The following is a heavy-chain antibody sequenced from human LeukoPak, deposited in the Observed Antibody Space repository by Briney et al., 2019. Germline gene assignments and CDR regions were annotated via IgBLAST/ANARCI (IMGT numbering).Heavy chain of an antibody. Sequence: GGSLRLSCAASGFIFTGYFMSWVRQAPGKGLEWVASIKHDGSEKYYVDSVRGRFTISRDNTKNLLHLQMSSLRAEDTAVYYCATDRGWRTSGYYLYYFEYWGQGTLVTFSS. J-gene: IGHJ4*02. V-gene: IGHV3-7*01. D-gene: IGHD3-3*01. CDR1: GFIFTGYF. CDR2: IKHDGSEK. CDR3: ATDRGWRTSGYYLYYFEY.